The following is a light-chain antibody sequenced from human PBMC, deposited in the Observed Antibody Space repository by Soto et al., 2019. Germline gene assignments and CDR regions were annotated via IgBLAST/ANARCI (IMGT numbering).Light chain of an antibody. J-gene: IGLJ1*01. CDR1: SSNIGINP. V-gene: IGLV1-44*01. Sequence: QSVLTQPPSASGTPGQRVTISCSGGSSNIGINPVNWYQQLPGTAPKVLIYTDNQRPSGVPDRFSGSKSGTSASLAINGLQSRDEADYYCSSYTSSSTLVFGTGTKVTVL. CDR2: TDN. CDR3: SSYTSSSTLV.